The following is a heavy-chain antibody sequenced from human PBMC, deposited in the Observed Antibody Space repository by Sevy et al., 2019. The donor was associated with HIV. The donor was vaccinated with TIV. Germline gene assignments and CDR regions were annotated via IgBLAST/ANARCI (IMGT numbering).Heavy chain of an antibody. CDR3: TRLRGTISAYYYFGMDA. V-gene: IGHV3-49*03. J-gene: IGHJ6*02. CDR1: GFTFGDYA. D-gene: IGHD3-10*01. Sequence: GGSLRLSCTASGFTFGDYAMSWIRQTPGRGLEWVGFIRSKTYGGTTEYAASVKDRFTISRDDSKSIAYLQMNSLKTEDTALYYCTRLRGTISAYYYFGMDAWGQGTTVTVSS. CDR2: IRSKTYGGTT.